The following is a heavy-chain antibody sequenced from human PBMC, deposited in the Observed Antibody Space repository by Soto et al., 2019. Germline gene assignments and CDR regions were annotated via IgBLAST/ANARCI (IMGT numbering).Heavy chain of an antibody. CDR2: ISYDGSNK. Sequence: GSLRLSCAASGFTFSSYAMHWVRQAPGKGLEWVAVISYDGSNKYYADSVKGRFTISRDNSKNTLYLQMNSLRAEDTAVYYCARGNQWLRAFDIWGQGTMVTVSS. CDR3: ARGNQWLRAFDI. D-gene: IGHD6-19*01. V-gene: IGHV3-30-3*01. J-gene: IGHJ3*02. CDR1: GFTFSSYA.